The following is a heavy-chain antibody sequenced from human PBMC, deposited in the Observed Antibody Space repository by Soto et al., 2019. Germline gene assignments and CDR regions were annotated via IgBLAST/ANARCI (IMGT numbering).Heavy chain of an antibody. CDR2: IYYSGST. CDR3: ARRRITMVRGVMADAFDI. V-gene: IGHV4-31*03. CDR1: GGSISSGGYY. D-gene: IGHD3-10*01. Sequence: SETLSLTCTVSGGSISSGGYYWSWIRQHPGKGLEWIGYIYYSGSTYYNPSLKSRVTISVDTSKNQFSLKLSSVTAADTAVYYCARRRITMVRGVMADAFDIRGQGTMVTVSS. J-gene: IGHJ3*02.